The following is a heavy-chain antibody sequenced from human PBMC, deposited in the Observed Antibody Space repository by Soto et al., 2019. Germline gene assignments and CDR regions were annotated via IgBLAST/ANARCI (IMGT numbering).Heavy chain of an antibody. CDR2: IYHSRST. J-gene: IGHJ4*02. V-gene: IGHV4-30-2*01. Sequence: QLQLQESGSGLVKPSQTLSLTCAVSGGSISSGGYSWSWIRQPPGKGLEWIGYIYHSRSTYYNPSLKGRVTLSVDRSKNQFSLKLSSVTAADTAVYYCARAGGLGAVAVDYWGQGTLVTVSS. CDR1: GGSISSGGYS. D-gene: IGHD6-19*01. CDR3: ARAGGLGAVAVDY.